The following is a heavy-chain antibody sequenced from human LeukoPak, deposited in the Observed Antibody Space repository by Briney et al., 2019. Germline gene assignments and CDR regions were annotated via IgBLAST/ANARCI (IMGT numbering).Heavy chain of an antibody. Sequence: PGRSLRLSCATSGFTFSSYGMHWVRQAPGKGLEWVAVIWYDGSNIHYADSVQGRFTISRDSSKNTLYLQMNSLRAEDAGVYYCANNGVSPNYYYGMNVWGQGTTVTVSS. CDR3: ANNGVSPNYYYGMNV. D-gene: IGHD2-8*01. CDR2: IWYDGSNI. CDR1: GFTFSSYG. V-gene: IGHV3-33*06. J-gene: IGHJ6*02.